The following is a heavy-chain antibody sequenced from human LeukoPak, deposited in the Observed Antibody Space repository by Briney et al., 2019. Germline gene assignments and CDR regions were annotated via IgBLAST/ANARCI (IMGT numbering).Heavy chain of an antibody. D-gene: IGHD4-23*01. CDR2: MYYNEIT. Sequence: SETLSLPCAVYGGSFRGYYWSWFRHPPGKGLEWIAYMYYNEITNDNPSLKSRVTISVDTSKNQFSLNLSSVTAADTAVYFCAMGYGGGVGDTWGQGTLVTVSS. CDR1: GGSFRGYY. V-gene: IGHV4-34*11. CDR3: AMGYGGGVGDT. J-gene: IGHJ5*02.